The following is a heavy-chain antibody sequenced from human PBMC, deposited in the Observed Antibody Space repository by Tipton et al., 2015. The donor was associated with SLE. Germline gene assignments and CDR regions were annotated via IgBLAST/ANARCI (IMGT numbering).Heavy chain of an antibody. V-gene: IGHV3-9*01. CDR1: GFTFEDYA. J-gene: IGHJ6*02. D-gene: IGHD3-16*01. CDR2: LTWNDGLI. Sequence: SLRLSCVASGFTFEDYAMHWVRQIPGRGLEWVAGLTWNDGLIGLADSVKGRFTISRDNAKNSLYLQMNSLRVEDTALYYCAGGGHWSRYDLYGLGVWGQGTTVTVSS. CDR3: AGGGHWSRYDLYGLGV.